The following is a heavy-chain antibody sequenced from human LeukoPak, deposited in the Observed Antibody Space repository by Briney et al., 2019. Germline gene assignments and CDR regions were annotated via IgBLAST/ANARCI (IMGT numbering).Heavy chain of an antibody. J-gene: IGHJ6*03. CDR1: LYTFTGYY. CDR2: INPNSGGT. V-gene: IGHV1-2*02. CDR3: SRGRVSSSTWYSTYYYYFYTDV. D-gene: IGHD6-13*01. Sequence: SVRVSCKASLYTFTGYYMHWVGQAPGQRLEGMGGINPNSGGTNYAQKLQGRVTMPRDTSISTASVALNGLRSDYTAVYFFSRGRVSSSTWYSTYYYYFYTDVWGKGTTVTVSS.